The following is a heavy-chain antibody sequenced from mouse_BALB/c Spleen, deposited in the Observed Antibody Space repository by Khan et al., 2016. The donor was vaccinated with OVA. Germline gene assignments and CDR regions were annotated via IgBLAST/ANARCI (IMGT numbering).Heavy chain of an antibody. Sequence: VKLEVSGPGLVAPSQSLSITCTISGFSLTNYGVHWVRQPPGKGLEWLVVIWSDGSTTYNSALKSRLTVDKDNSKSQVFLKMNSLQTDDTAMYFCARQPYYHYNIMDYWGQGTSVTVSS. CDR3: ARQPYYHYNIMDY. J-gene: IGHJ4*01. CDR1: GFSLTNYG. D-gene: IGHD2-10*01. V-gene: IGHV2-6-1*01. CDR2: IWSDGST.